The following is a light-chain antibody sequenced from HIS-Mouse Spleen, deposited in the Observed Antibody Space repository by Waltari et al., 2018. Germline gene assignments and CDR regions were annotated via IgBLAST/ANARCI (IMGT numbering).Light chain of an antibody. CDR1: SSDVGGYNY. CDR3: SSYTSSSTLV. V-gene: IGLV2-14*03. Sequence: LTQPASVSGSPGQSITISCTGPSSDVGGYNYVSWYQQHPGKAPKLMIYDVSNRPSGVSNRFSGSKSGNTASLTISGLQAEDEADYYCSSYTSSSTLVFGGGTKLTVL. CDR2: DVS. J-gene: IGLJ3*02.